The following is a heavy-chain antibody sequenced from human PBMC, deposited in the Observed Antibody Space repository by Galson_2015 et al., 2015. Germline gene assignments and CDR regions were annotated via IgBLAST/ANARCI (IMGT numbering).Heavy chain of an antibody. CDR3: AREPTNGLDAFDI. Sequence: ETLFLTCAVYGGSYSGYYWSWIRQPPGKGLEWIGEINHSGSTNYNPSLKSRVTISVDTSKNQFSLKLRSVTAADTAVYYCAREPTNGLDAFDIWGQGTMVTVSS. J-gene: IGHJ3*02. CDR2: INHSGST. V-gene: IGHV4-34*01. CDR1: GGSYSGYY. D-gene: IGHD2-8*01.